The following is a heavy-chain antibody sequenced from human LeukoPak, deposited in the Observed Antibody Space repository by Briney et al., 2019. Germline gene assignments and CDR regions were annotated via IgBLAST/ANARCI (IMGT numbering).Heavy chain of an antibody. CDR3: AVQHTDDALNI. CDR2: IYYSGST. J-gene: IGHJ3*02. Sequence: TLSLTCTVACGFISYGVYWFRWIRQHPGKGLEWIGYIYYSGSTYYNPSLKSRVTISIDTSKNQFSLNLHRAGYTAMSVYYCAVQHTDDALNISGQGTMVTVSS. CDR1: CGFISYGVYW. D-gene: IGHD1-1*01. V-gene: IGHV4-31*03.